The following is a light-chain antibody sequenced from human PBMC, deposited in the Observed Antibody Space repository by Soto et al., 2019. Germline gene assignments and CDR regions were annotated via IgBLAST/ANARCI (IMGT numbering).Light chain of an antibody. V-gene: IGKV3-15*01. CDR1: QSVSSD. J-gene: IGKJ4*01. CDR3: QHYKNRPLT. Sequence: ELVMTQSPATLSVSPGERATLSCRASQSVSSDLAWYQHKPGQAPRLLIYGASSRATGIPVRFSGSGSGTEFTLTISSLQSEDVAVYYCQHYKNRPLTFGGGTKVDIK. CDR2: GAS.